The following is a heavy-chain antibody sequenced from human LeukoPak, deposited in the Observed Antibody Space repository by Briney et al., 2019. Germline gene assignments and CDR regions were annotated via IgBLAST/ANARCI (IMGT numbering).Heavy chain of an antibody. Sequence: GGSLRLSCAPSGFTFGHYGMHWVRQAQDKGLEWAAVIWYDGTEKYYADSVKDRFTISRDTSKNTLYLQMNSLRAEDTVVYYCVKDRAPGRGSNGFDPWVQGNLAIVSS. CDR1: GFTFGHYG. CDR3: VKDRAPGRGSNGFDP. CDR2: IWYDGTEK. V-gene: IGHV3-33*06. J-gene: IGHJ5*02. D-gene: IGHD2-15*01.